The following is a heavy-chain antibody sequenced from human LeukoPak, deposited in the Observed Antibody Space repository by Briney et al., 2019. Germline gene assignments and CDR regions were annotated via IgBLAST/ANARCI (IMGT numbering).Heavy chain of an antibody. CDR3: ARYAGEQLAQIDY. CDR2: INPNSGGT. Sequence: VASVKVSCKASGYTFTGYYMHWVRQAPGQGLEWMGWINPNSGGTNYAQKFQGRVTMTRDTSISTAYMELSRLRSDDTAVYYCARYAGEQLAQIDYWGQGTLVTVSS. J-gene: IGHJ4*02. V-gene: IGHV1-2*02. D-gene: IGHD6-6*01. CDR1: GYTFTGYY.